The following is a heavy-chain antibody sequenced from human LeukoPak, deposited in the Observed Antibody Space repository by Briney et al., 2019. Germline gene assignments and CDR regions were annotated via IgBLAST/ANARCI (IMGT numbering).Heavy chain of an antibody. CDR3: ARGTYYYDSSIPATFDY. J-gene: IGHJ4*02. D-gene: IGHD3-22*01. CDR2: INRSGST. CDR1: GGSFSGYY. V-gene: IGHV4-34*01. Sequence: SETLSLTCAVYGGSFSGYYWSWIRQPPGKGLEWIGEINRSGSTNYNPSLKSRVTISVDTSKNQFSLKLSSVTAADTAVYYCARGTYYYDSSIPATFDYWGQGTLVTVSS.